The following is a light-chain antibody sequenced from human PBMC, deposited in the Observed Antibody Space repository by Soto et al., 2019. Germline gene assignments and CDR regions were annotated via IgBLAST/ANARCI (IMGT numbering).Light chain of an antibody. V-gene: IGKV1-39*01. CDR1: QSISSY. CDR2: AAS. J-gene: IGKJ3*01. CDR3: QKSYSTPRIT. Sequence: DIQMTQSPSSLSASVGDRVTITCRASQSISSYLNWYQQKPGKAPKLLIYAASSLQSGVPSRFSGGGSGTDFTLTISSLQPEDFATYYCQKSYSTPRITFGPGTKVDIK.